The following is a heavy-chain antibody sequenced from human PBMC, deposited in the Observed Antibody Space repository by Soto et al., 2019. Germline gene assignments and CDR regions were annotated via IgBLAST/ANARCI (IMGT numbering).Heavy chain of an antibody. CDR1: GGSISSSTYY. Sequence: SETLSLTCTVSGGSISSSTYYWGWIRQPPGKGLEWIGSIYYSGSTYYNPSLKSRVTISVDTSKNQFSLKLSSVTAADTAVYYCATQTLYGMDVWGQGTTVTVSS. CDR2: IYYSGST. J-gene: IGHJ6*02. V-gene: IGHV4-39*01. CDR3: ATQTLYGMDV.